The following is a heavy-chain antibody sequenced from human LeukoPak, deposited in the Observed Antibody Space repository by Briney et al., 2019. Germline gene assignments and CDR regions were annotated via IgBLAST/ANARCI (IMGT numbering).Heavy chain of an antibody. CDR3: ARHKGGYGDLRYYFDY. D-gene: IGHD4-17*01. Sequence: GESLKISCKGSGYSFTSYWIGWVRQMPGKGLEWMGIIYPGDSDTRYSPSFQGQVTISADKSIGTAYLQWSSLKASDTAMYYCARHKGGYGDLRYYFDYWGQGTLVTVSS. CDR1: GYSFTSYW. V-gene: IGHV5-51*01. J-gene: IGHJ4*02. CDR2: IYPGDSDT.